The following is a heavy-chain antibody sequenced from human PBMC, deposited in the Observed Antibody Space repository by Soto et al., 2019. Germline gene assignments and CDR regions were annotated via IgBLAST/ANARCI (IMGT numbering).Heavy chain of an antibody. CDR2: ITGGGDST. CDR1: GFTFSSYA. J-gene: IGHJ4*02. D-gene: IGHD6-13*01. V-gene: IGHV3-23*01. CDR3: AKGGYSSSWYAGWWVY. Sequence: EVQLLESGGGLVQPGGSLRLSCAASGFTFSSYAMSWVRQGPGKGLEWVSAITGGGDSTYYADSVQGRITISRDNSKNTLYLQMNSLRAEDTAVYYCAKGGYSSSWYAGWWVYWGQGTLVTVSS.